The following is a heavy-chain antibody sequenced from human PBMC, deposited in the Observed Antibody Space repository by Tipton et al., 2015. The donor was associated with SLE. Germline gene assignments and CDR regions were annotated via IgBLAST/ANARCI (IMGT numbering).Heavy chain of an antibody. V-gene: IGHV4-39*07. D-gene: IGHD3-16*01. Sequence: TLSLTCFVSGASVRSTSYHWGWIRQPPGKGLEWIGNIYYDGTAYSTPSLESRVSISVDTSKNQVSLRLASVTAADTAVYYCARERGVHDAFDVWGQGTLVTVSS. CDR2: IYYDGTA. CDR1: GASVRSTSYH. CDR3: ARERGVHDAFDV. J-gene: IGHJ3*01.